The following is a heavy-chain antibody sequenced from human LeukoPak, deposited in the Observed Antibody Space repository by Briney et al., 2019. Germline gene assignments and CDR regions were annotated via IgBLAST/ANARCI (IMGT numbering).Heavy chain of an antibody. J-gene: IGHJ4*02. CDR2: ISSSRSYI. D-gene: IGHD6-19*01. CDR3: ARDVAVAGTGSGY. CDR1: GFTFSSYS. V-gene: IGHV3-21*01. Sequence: GGSLTLSCAASGFTFSSYSMNWVRQAPGKGLEWVSSISSSRSYIYYPDSVKGRFTISRDNAKNSLYLQMNSLRAEDTAVYYCARDVAVAGTGSGYWGQGTLVTVSS.